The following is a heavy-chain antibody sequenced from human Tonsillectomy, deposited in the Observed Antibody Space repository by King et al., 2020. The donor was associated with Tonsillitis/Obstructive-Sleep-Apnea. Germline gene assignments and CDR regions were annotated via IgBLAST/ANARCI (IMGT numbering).Heavy chain of an antibody. Sequence: VQLVESGAEVKKPGEALRISCKGSGYRFINYWIIWVRQIPGKGLELMGKIDPSDSYTESSPSFQGHVNISADKAISTAYLQLSSLKASDTAMYYCARGIIILESAFDVWGQGTMVTVSS. D-gene: IGHD3-10*01. J-gene: IGHJ3*01. V-gene: IGHV5-10-1*01. CDR2: IDPSDSYT. CDR1: GYRFINYW. CDR3: ARGIIILESAFDV.